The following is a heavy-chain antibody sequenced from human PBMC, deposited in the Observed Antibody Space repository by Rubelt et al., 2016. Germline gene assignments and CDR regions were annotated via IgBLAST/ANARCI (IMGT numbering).Heavy chain of an antibody. CDR2: ISGSGGST. Sequence: EVQLVESGGGLVQPGGSLRLSCAASGFTFSSYDMHWVRQATGKGLEWVSAISGSGGSTYYAASVKGRFTISRDNSKNTLYLQMNSLRAEDTAVYYCAKGLKSDSSGWPSWGQGTLVTVSS. CDR1: GFTFSSYD. J-gene: IGHJ4*02. D-gene: IGHD6-19*01. V-gene: IGHV3-23*04. CDR3: AKGLKSDSSGWPS.